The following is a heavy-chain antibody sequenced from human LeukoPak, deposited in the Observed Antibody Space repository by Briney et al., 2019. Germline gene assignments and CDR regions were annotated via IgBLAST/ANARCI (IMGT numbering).Heavy chain of an antibody. Sequence: GGSLRLSCAASGFTVSNYYMTWVRQAPGKGLEWVSVIYSGDNTYYADSVKGRFTISRDNSKNTLYLQMNSLRAEDTAVYYCAKGDYYDFDYWGQGTLVTVSS. CDR2: IYSGDNT. CDR1: GFTVSNYY. J-gene: IGHJ4*02. V-gene: IGHV3-53*01. D-gene: IGHD3-10*01. CDR3: AKGDYYDFDY.